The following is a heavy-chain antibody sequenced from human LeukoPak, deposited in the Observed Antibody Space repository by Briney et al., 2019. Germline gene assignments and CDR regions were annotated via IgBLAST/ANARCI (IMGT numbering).Heavy chain of an antibody. CDR3: ATAIVVVVASTAAFDI. V-gene: IGHV1-24*01. CDR1: GYTLTELS. CDR2: FDPEDGET. Sequence: ASVKVSCKVSGYTLTELSMHWVRQAPGKGLEWMGGFDPEDGETIYAQKFQGRVTMTEDTSTDTAYMELTSLRSEDTAVYYCATAIVVVVASTAAFDIWGQGTMVTVSS. D-gene: IGHD2-15*01. J-gene: IGHJ3*02.